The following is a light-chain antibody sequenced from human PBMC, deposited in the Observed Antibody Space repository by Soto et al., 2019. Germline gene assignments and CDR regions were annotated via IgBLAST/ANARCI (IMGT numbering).Light chain of an antibody. J-gene: IGLJ3*02. V-gene: IGLV7-43*01. CDR3: LLSYGGAQV. Sequence: QTMVTQEPSLTVSPGGTVTLTCASSTGAVTSGYYPNWFQQKPGQAPRPLIYSTTNKHSWTPARFSGSLLGGKAALTLSGVQPEDEAEYYCLLSYGGAQVFGGGTKLTVL. CDR2: STT. CDR1: TGAVTSGYY.